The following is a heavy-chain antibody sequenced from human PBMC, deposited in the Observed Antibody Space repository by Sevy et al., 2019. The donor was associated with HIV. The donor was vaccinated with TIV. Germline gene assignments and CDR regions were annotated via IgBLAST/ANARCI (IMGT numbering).Heavy chain of an antibody. Sequence: GGSLRLSCAASGFTFSSYAMSWVRQAPGKGLEWVAAISGSGGSTYYADSVKGRFTISRDNSKNTLYLQMNSLRAEDTAVYYCAKWSQSPFGVVTLAWYFDLWGRGTLVTVSS. CDR2: ISGSGGST. CDR1: GFTFSSYA. CDR3: AKWSQSPFGVVTLAWYFDL. J-gene: IGHJ2*01. D-gene: IGHD3-3*01. V-gene: IGHV3-23*01.